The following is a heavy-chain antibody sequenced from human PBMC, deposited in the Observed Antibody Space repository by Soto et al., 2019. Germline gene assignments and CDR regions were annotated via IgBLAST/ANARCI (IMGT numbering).Heavy chain of an antibody. V-gene: IGHV4-4*02. CDR2: IYRTGST. J-gene: IGHJ4*02. CDR1: GGSFTSNNW. D-gene: IGHD1-7*01. Sequence: SETLSLTCAVSGGSFTSNNWLTWVRQPPGQGLEWIGEIYRTGSTNYNPSLKSRVTISLDKSENQFSLKVTSLTAADTAVYYCASRDPGTSVDYWGQGTLVTVSS. CDR3: ASRDPGTSVDY.